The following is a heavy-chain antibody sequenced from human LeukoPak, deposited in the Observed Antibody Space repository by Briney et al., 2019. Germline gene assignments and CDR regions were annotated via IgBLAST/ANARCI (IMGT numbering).Heavy chain of an antibody. J-gene: IGHJ4*02. V-gene: IGHV1-18*01. Sequence: ASVKVSCKASGYTFTSYGISWVRQAPGHGLEWMGWISAYNGNTNYAQKLQGRVTMTTDTYTSTAYMELRSLRSDDTAVYYCARLVVPAAIGDYWGQGTLVTVSS. D-gene: IGHD2-2*02. CDR1: GYTFTSYG. CDR2: ISAYNGNT. CDR3: ARLVVPAAIGDY.